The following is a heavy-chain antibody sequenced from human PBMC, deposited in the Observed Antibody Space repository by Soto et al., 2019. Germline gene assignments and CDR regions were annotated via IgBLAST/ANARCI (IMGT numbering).Heavy chain of an antibody. D-gene: IGHD6-6*01. J-gene: IGHJ5*02. CDR1: GGSISSGDYY. Sequence: QVQLQESGPGLVKPSQTLSLTCTVSGGSISSGDYYWSWIRQPPGKGLEWIGYIYYRGSTYYNPSLKSRVTISVDTSKNQFSLKLSSVTAADTAVYYCARAPNPEYSSSSGWFDPWGQGTLVTVSS. V-gene: IGHV4-30-4*01. CDR3: ARAPNPEYSSSSGWFDP. CDR2: IYYRGST.